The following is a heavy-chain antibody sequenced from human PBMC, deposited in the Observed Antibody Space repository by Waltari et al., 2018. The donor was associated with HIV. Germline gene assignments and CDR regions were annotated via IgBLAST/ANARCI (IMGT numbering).Heavy chain of an antibody. Sequence: EVQLVESGGGLVQPGRSLRLSCAASGFTFDDYAMHWVRQAPGKGLEWVSGISWNSGSIGDAGSVKGRFTISRDNAKNSLYLQMNSLRGEDTALYYCAKSDSSIGPNAFDIWGQGTLVTVSS. J-gene: IGHJ3*02. CDR1: GFTFDDYA. CDR2: ISWNSGSI. V-gene: IGHV3-9*01. CDR3: AKSDSSIGPNAFDI.